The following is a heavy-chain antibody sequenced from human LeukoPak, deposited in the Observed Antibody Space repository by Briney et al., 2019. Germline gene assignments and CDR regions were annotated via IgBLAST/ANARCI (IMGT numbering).Heavy chain of an antibody. J-gene: IGHJ4*02. Sequence: GGSLRLSCAASGFTFSSYAMSWVRQAPGKGLEWVSAISGSGGSTYYADSVKGRFTISRDNSKNTLYLQMNSLRAEDTAVYYCAKDYGSGYDFLHLDYWGQGTLVTVSS. D-gene: IGHD5-12*01. CDR3: AKDYGSGYDFLHLDY. CDR1: GFTFSSYA. CDR2: ISGSGGST. V-gene: IGHV3-23*01.